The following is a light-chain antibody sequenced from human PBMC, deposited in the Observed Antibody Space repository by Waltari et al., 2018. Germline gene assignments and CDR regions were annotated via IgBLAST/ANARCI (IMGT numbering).Light chain of an antibody. CDR2: GST. CDR3: QSYDTSLSVV. J-gene: IGLJ3*02. CDR1: GSNIGAGYV. Sequence: QSVLTQPPSVSGAPGQRVTISCTGSGSNIGAGYVVQWYQQLPRAAPKLLIYGSTSRPLGVPARFFGSTSGTSASLAITGLQAEDEADYYCQSYDTSLSVVFGGGTKLTVL. V-gene: IGLV1-40*01.